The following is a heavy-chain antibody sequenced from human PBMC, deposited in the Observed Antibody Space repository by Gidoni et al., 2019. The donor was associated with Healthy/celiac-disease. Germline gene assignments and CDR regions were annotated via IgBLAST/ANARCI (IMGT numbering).Heavy chain of an antibody. J-gene: IGHJ4*02. CDR2: ISWNSGSI. V-gene: IGHV3-9*01. D-gene: IGHD3-22*01. Sequence: EVQLVESGGGLVQPGRSLRLSCAASGFTFADYAMHWVRQAAGKGLEWVSGISWNSGSIGYADSVKGRFTISRDNAKNSLYLQMNSLRAEDTALYYCAKDMSDGSDSSARPMFRGFDYWGQGTLVTVSS. CDR1: GFTFADYA. CDR3: AKDMSDGSDSSARPMFRGFDY.